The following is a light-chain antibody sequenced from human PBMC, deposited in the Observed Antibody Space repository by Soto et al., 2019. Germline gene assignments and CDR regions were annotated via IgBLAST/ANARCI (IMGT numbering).Light chain of an antibody. CDR2: GAS. CDR1: QSVGSN. Sequence: EIVMTQSPATLSVSPGERATLSCRASQSVGSNLAWYQQKPGQAPRLLIYGASTRATGIPDRFSGSGSGTEFTLTVSSLQPDDFATYYCQQYNSYSTWTFGQGTKVDIK. CDR3: QQYNSYSTWT. J-gene: IGKJ1*01. V-gene: IGKV3-15*01.